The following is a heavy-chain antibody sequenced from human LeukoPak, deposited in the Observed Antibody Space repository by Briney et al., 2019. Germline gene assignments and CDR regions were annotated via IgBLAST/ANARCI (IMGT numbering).Heavy chain of an antibody. J-gene: IGHJ4*02. CDR3: ARTDVAEAAGPPGDY. Sequence: GESLKISCKGSGYSFTSYWIGWVRQMPGKGLEWMGIIYPGDSDTRYSPSFQCQVTISADKSISTAYLQWSSLKASDTAMYYCARTDVAEAAGPPGDYWGQGTLVTVSS. CDR1: GYSFTSYW. V-gene: IGHV5-51*01. D-gene: IGHD6-13*01. CDR2: IYPGDSDT.